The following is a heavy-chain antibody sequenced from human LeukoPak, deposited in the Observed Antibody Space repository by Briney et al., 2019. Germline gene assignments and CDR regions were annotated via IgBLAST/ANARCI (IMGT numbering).Heavy chain of an antibody. CDR2: IYYSGST. CDR3: ARDSPVDTATVN. D-gene: IGHD5-18*01. CDR1: GGSITTTTYY. Sequence: SETLSLTCTVSGGSITTTTYYWGWIRQPPGKGLEWLGSIYYSGSTNYNPSLKSRVIISVDTSKNQFALKLSSVTAADTAVYYCARDSPVDTATVNWGQGTLVTVSS. V-gene: IGHV4-39*06. J-gene: IGHJ4*02.